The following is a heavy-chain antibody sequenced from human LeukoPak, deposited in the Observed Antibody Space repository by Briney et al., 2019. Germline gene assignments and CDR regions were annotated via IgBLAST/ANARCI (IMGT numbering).Heavy chain of an antibody. V-gene: IGHV4-30-4*08. CDR3: ARWGDGYQLLLGYFQH. D-gene: IGHD2-2*01. Sequence: PSETLSLTCTVSGGSISSGDYYWSWIRQPPGKGLEWIGYIYYSGSTYYNPSLKSRVTISVDTSKNQFSLKLSSVTAADTAVYYCARWGDGYQLLLGYFQHWGQGTLVTVSS. CDR2: IYYSGST. J-gene: IGHJ1*01. CDR1: GGSISSGDYY.